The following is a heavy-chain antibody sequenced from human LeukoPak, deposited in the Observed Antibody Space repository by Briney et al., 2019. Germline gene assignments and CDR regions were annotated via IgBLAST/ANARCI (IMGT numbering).Heavy chain of an antibody. Sequence: GGSLRLSCAASGFTFSSYGMHWVREAPGKGLEWVAVISYDGFNPYYADSVKGRFTISRDNSKNTLWLQMNSLRAEDTAVYYCAKVKEMYSSGSYYFDYWGQGTLVTVSS. V-gene: IGHV3-30*18. CDR1: GFTFSSYG. CDR2: ISYDGFNP. J-gene: IGHJ4*02. CDR3: AKVKEMYSSGSYYFDY. D-gene: IGHD6-19*01.